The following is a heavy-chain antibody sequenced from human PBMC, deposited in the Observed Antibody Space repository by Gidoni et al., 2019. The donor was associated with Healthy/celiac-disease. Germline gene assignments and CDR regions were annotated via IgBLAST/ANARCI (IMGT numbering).Heavy chain of an antibody. J-gene: IGHJ6*02. CDR1: GLPFSSYS. CDR3: ATLLTGYSSGPQGDYYGMDV. V-gene: IGHV3-30*03. Sequence: QVQLVESGGGVVQPGRSLSLSFAASGLPFSSYSLHWVRQAPGKGLEWVAVIANDGSNKYYADSVKGRFTISRDNSKNTLYLQMNSLRAEDTAVYYCATLLTGYSSGPQGDYYGMDVWGQGTTVTVSS. D-gene: IGHD6-19*01. CDR2: IANDGSNK.